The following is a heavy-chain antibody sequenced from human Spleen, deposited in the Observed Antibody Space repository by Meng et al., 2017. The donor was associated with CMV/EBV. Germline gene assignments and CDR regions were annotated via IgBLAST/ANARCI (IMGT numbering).Heavy chain of an antibody. CDR1: GFTFSSYA. D-gene: IGHD1-26*01. CDR3: ASEKGATLDY. V-gene: IGHV3-23*01. J-gene: IGHJ4*02. CDR2: ISGIGGST. Sequence: GESLKLSCAASGFTFSSYAMSWVRQALGKGLKWVSAISGIGGSTDYADSVKGRFTISRDNLKNTLYLQMNSLRAEDTAVYYGASEKGATLDYRGQGALVTVSS.